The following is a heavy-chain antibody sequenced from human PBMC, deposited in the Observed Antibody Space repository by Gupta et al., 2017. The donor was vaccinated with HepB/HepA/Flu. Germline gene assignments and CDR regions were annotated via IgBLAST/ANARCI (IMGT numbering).Heavy chain of an antibody. Sequence: VQLQQWGAGLLKPSETLSLTCAVYGGSFSGSYWSWIRQPPGKGLEWIGEINHSGSTNYNPSLKSRVTISVDTSKNQFSLKLSSVTAADTAVYYCARTMCDSDYWGQGTLVTVSS. CDR2: INHSGST. D-gene: IGHD3-22*01. V-gene: IGHV4-34*01. CDR3: ARTMCDSDY. CDR1: GGSFSGSY. J-gene: IGHJ4*02.